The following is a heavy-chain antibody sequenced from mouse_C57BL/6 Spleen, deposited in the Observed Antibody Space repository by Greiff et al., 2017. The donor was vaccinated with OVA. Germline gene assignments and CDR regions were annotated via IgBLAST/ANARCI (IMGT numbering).Heavy chain of an antibody. CDR3: AIGPYGNPFAY. J-gene: IGHJ3*01. CDR2: IYPGGGYT. D-gene: IGHD2-1*01. Sequence: QVQLQQSGAELVRPGTSVKMSCKASGYTFTNYWIGWAKQRPGHGLEWIGDIYPGGGYTNYNEKFKGKATLTADKSSSTAYMQFSSLTSEDSAIYYCAIGPYGNPFAYWGQGTLVTVSA. CDR1: GYTFTNYW. V-gene: IGHV1-63*01.